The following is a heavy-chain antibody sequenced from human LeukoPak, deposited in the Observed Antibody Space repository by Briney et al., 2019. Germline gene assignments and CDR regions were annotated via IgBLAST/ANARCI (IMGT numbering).Heavy chain of an antibody. CDR2: IRYDGSNK. Sequence: GGSLRLSCAASGFTFSSYGMHWVRQAPGKGLEWVAFIRYDGSNKYYADSVKGRFTISRDNSKNTLYLQMNSLRAEDTAVYYCAKDGRGGGYKAYYYYMDVWGKGTTVTVSS. V-gene: IGHV3-30*02. CDR3: AKDGRGGGYKAYYYYMDV. J-gene: IGHJ6*03. CDR1: GFTFSSYG. D-gene: IGHD5-18*01.